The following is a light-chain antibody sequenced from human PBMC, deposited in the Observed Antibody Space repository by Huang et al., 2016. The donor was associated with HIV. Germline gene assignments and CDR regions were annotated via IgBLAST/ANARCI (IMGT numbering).Light chain of an antibody. Sequence: DIVMTQSPDSLAVSLGERATINCKSSQSVLYRSNNKNYLAWYQQKPGQPPKLLIYWASTRESGVPDRFTGSGSGTDFSLTISSLQAEDVAVYYCQQYDTSPWTFGLGTKVEIK. J-gene: IGKJ1*01. V-gene: IGKV4-1*01. CDR3: QQYDTSPWT. CDR1: QSVLYRSNNKNY. CDR2: WAS.